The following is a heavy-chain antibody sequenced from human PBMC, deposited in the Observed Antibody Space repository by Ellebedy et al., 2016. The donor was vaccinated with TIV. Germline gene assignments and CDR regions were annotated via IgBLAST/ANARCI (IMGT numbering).Heavy chain of an antibody. V-gene: IGHV3-30*01. Sequence: GESLKISCAAPVITFSSYALHRVRQAPGKGLEWVAVISYDGSITYYADSVRGRFTISRANSKNTLFLQINSLRAEDTAVHYCARGRGAGYYEPLDFWGQGALVTVSS. J-gene: IGHJ4*02. CDR3: ARGRGAGYYEPLDF. CDR2: ISYDGSIT. D-gene: IGHD3-22*01. CDR1: VITFSSYA.